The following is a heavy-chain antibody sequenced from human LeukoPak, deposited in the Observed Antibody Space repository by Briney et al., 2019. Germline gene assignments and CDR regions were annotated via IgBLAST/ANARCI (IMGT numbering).Heavy chain of an antibody. Sequence: PSETLSLTCAVYGGSFRGYYWSWIRQPPGKGLEWIGEINHSGSTNYNPSLKSRVTISVDTSKNQFSLKLSSVTAADTAVYYCARGLSTPRYYYDSSGYYRTYYYYYMDVWGKGTTVTVSS. CDR2: INHSGST. CDR1: GGSFRGYY. V-gene: IGHV4-34*01. CDR3: ARGLSTPRYYYDSSGYYRTYYYYYMDV. J-gene: IGHJ6*03. D-gene: IGHD3-22*01.